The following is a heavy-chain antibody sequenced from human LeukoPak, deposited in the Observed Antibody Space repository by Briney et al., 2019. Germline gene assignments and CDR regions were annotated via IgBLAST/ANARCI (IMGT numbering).Heavy chain of an antibody. J-gene: IGHJ4*02. CDR3: ARDGDYYDSSGYDY. CDR1: GGPISSYY. Sequence: SETLSLTCTVSGGPISSYYWSWIPQPPGKGLEWIGYIYTSGSTNYNPSLKSRVTISENTSKNQFSLKLSSVTAAETAVYYCARDGDYYDSSGYDYWGEGNLVTVSS. CDR2: IYTSGST. D-gene: IGHD3-22*01. V-gene: IGHV4-4*09.